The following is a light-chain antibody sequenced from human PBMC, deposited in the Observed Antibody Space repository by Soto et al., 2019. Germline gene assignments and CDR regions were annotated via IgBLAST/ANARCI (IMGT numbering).Light chain of an antibody. Sequence: IQITQSPSSLSGSVGDRVTITCQASQDISNYLNWYQQKPGKAPKLLIYDASNLETGVPSRFSGSGSGTDFTFTISSLQPEDIATYYCQQYDNLPLTFGGGTKVDIK. CDR2: DAS. V-gene: IGKV1-33*01. CDR1: QDISNY. J-gene: IGKJ4*01. CDR3: QQYDNLPLT.